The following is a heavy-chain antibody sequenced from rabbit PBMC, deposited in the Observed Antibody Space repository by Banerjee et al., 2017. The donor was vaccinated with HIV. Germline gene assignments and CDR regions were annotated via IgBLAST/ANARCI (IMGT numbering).Heavy chain of an antibody. CDR3: ARDLAGVIGWNFNL. D-gene: IGHD4-1*01. CDR2: IRPDTRGNT. CDR1: GFSFSSSYW. V-gene: IGHV1S45*01. Sequence: EESGGGLVKPEGSLTLTCTASGFSFSSSYWICWVRQAPGKGLEWIACIRPDTRGNTYYASWAKGRFTISKTSSTTVTLQMTSLTAADTATYFCARDLAGVIGWNFNLWGPGTLVTVS. J-gene: IGHJ4*01.